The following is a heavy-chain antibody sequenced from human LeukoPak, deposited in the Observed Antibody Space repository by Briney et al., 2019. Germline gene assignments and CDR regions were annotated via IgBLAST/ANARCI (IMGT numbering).Heavy chain of an antibody. CDR2: IYYSGST. CDR1: GGSISSYY. D-gene: IGHD3-10*01. J-gene: IGHJ6*03. Sequence: SETLSLTCTVSGGSISSYYWSWIRQPPGKGLEWIGYIYYSGSTNYNPSLKSRVTISVDTSKNQFSLKLSSVTAEDTAVYYCARAPGGYYYYYMDVCGKGTTVTVSS. CDR3: ARAPGGYYYYYMDV. V-gene: IGHV4-59*01.